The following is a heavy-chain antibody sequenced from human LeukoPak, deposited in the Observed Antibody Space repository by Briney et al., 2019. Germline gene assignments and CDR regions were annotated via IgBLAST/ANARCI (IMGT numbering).Heavy chain of an antibody. D-gene: IGHD1-26*01. CDR1: GFTFATSA. J-gene: IGHJ2*01. CDR2: IVVGSGNT. V-gene: IGHV1-58*01. Sequence: SVRLSCKASGFTFATSAVQWVRRARGQRLEWIGWIVVGSGNTNYAQKFQERVTITRDMSTSTAYMELSNLRSEDTAVYYCAAPQSGSYIYWYFDLWGRGPLVADSS. CDR3: AAPQSGSYIYWYFDL.